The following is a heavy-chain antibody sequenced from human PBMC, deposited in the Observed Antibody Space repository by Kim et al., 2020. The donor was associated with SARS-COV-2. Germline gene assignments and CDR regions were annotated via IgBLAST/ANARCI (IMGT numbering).Heavy chain of an antibody. D-gene: IGHD2-15*01. CDR1: GFTFSNFG. J-gene: IGHJ1*01. CDR3: AKGVVVATTFFHH. V-gene: IGHV3-30*18. Sequence: GGSLRLSCAASGFTFSNFGMHWVRQAPGKGLEWVSVISYDGSNEYYGDSVKGRFTISRDNSKNTLFLEMNSLRPEDTAVYYCAKGVVVATTFFHHWGQGTLVNVSS. CDR2: ISYDGSNE.